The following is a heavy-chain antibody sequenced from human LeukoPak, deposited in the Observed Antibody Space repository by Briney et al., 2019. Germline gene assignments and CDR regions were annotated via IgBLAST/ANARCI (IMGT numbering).Heavy chain of an antibody. D-gene: IGHD1-26*01. Sequence: ASVKVSCKASVYTFINYGLTWVRQAPGQGFQWMGWISAYNGSTNYAQKVQGRVTMPTDPSTSTAYMELRSLTSNDTAVYYCARTVGATGAFDIWGQGTMVIVSS. J-gene: IGHJ3*02. CDR1: VYTFINYG. CDR2: ISAYNGST. V-gene: IGHV1-18*01. CDR3: ARTVGATGAFDI.